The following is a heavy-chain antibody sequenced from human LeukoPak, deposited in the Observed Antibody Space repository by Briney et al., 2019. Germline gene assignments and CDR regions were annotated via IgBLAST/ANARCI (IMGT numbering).Heavy chain of an antibody. CDR2: ISGSGSGGST. V-gene: IGHV3-23*01. D-gene: IGHD3-3*01. CDR3: AKTSLSDASGHYYYMDV. Sequence: RAGGSLRLSCAASGFTFSSSAMSWVRQAPGKGLEWVSSISGSGSGGSTYYADSVKGRFTISRDNSQNTVSLQVNNLRTEDTAFYYCAKTSLSDASGHYYYMDVWGKGTTVTVSS. CDR1: GFTFSSSA. J-gene: IGHJ6*03.